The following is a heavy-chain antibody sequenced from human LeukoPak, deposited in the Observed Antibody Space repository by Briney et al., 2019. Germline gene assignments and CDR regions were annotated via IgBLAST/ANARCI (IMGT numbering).Heavy chain of an antibody. CDR1: VYTFTSYA. V-gene: IGHV1-18*01. J-gene: IGHJ4*02. Sequence: ASVKVSCKASVYTFTSYAFSWVRQAPGQGLEWMGWISAYNGNTKYAQKFQGRVTMTTDTSTRTGYMEVRSLRSDDTALYYCARDRSSSWYYFECWGQGALVTVSS. D-gene: IGHD6-13*01. CDR2: ISAYNGNT. CDR3: ARDRSSSWYYFEC.